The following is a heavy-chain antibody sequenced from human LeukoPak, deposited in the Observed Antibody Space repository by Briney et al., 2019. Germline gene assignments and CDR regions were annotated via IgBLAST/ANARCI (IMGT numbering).Heavy chain of an antibody. D-gene: IGHD3-10*01. CDR3: ARGDGSGIDTLADY. J-gene: IGHJ4*02. CDR1: GFTFSSYW. Sequence: PGGSLRLSCAASGFTFSSYWMSWVRQAPGKGLEWVANIKQDGSEKYYVDSVKGRFTISRDNAKNSLYLQMNSLRAEDTAVYYCARGDGSGIDTLADYWGQGTLVTVSS. CDR2: IKQDGSEK. V-gene: IGHV3-7*01.